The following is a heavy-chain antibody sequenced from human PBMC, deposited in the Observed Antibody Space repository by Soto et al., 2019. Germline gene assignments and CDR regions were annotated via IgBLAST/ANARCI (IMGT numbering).Heavy chain of an antibody. D-gene: IGHD2-21*01. CDR1: GYTFTTYW. CDR2: IKSKTDGGTT. Sequence: PGESLKISCKGSGYTFTTYWMSWVGQAPGKGLEWVGRIKSKTDGGTTDYAAPVKGRFTISRDDSKNTLYLQMNSLKTEDTAVYYCTTGDSGAFDIWGQGTMVTVSS. J-gene: IGHJ3*02. CDR3: TTGDSGAFDI. V-gene: IGHV3-15*01.